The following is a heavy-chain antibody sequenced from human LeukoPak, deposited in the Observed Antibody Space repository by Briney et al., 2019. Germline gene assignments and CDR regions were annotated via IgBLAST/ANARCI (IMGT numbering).Heavy chain of an antibody. J-gene: IGHJ4*02. V-gene: IGHV4-59*08. CDR3: ARQVGLGTVAAPGRFDY. D-gene: IGHD4-23*01. CDR2: IYYRGST. CDR1: GDSISRYY. Sequence: KSSETLSLTCTVSGDSISRYYWNWIRQPPGKGLEWIGHIYYRGSTNYNPPLKSRVTISVDTSNNQFSLKLNSVTAADTAVYYCARQVGLGTVAAPGRFDYWGQGTLVTVSS.